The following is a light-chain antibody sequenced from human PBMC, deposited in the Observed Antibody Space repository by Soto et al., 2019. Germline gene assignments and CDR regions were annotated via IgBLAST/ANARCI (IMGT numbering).Light chain of an antibody. CDR2: KLS. V-gene: IGKV2-30*01. CDR1: QSPVYSDGNTY. Sequence: DVVMTQSPLSLPVTLGQSASISCRSSQSPVYSDGNTYLHWFQQRPGQSPRRSIYKLSNRDSGVPDTFSGCGSCTGFTLNISRVEAEDVGVYYCMQGTHWPWTFGQGTKVEIK. J-gene: IGKJ1*01. CDR3: MQGTHWPWT.